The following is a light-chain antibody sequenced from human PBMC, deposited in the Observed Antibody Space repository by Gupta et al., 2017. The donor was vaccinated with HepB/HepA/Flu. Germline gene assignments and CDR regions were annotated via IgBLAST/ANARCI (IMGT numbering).Light chain of an antibody. CDR1: SSNIGNNY. V-gene: IGLV1-51*01. Sequence: QSALTQPPSVSAAPGQEVTISCSGSSSNIGNNYVSWSQQFPGTAPKLLLFVNDKRPSGTPDRFACSKSGASATPTLTGLRTGDEADDDCDTQASNLSAVVFGGGTRLTVL. CDR3: DTQASNLSAVV. CDR2: VND. J-gene: IGLJ2*01.